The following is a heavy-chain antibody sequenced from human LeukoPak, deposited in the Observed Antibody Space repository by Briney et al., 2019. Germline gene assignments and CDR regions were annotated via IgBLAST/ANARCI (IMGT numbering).Heavy chain of an antibody. CDR2: IYYSGST. CDR1: GGSISGYY. CDR3: ARGVITFGGVLVNPFVY. V-gene: IGHV4-59*01. Sequence: SETLSLTCTVSGGSISGYYWSWIRQPPGKGLEWIGYIYYSGSTNYNPSLKSRVTISVDTSKNQFSLKLSSVTAADTAVYYCARGVITFGGVLVNPFVYWGQGTLVTVSS. J-gene: IGHJ4*02. D-gene: IGHD3-16*02.